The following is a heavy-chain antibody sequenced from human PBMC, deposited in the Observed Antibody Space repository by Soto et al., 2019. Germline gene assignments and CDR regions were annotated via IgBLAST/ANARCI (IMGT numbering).Heavy chain of an antibody. J-gene: IGHJ6*02. V-gene: IGHV1-18*04. Sequence: QVQLVQSGAEVKKPGASVKVSCQASGYSTISSAITWVRQAPGQGLEWMGRISGYNGNANYAQRFQGRVTMTTDTSTSRADMEVRSLRYDDTAVYYCARDRSHITVFGVFIGGMDGWGQGTTVTVSS. CDR2: ISGYNGNA. D-gene: IGHD3-3*01. CDR1: GYSTISSA. CDR3: ARDRSHITVFGVFIGGMDG.